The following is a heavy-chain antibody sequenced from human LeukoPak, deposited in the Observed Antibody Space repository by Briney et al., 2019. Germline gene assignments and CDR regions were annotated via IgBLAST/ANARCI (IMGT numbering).Heavy chain of an antibody. Sequence: SETLSLTCTVSGGSISSYYWSWIRQPPGKGLEWIGYIYYSGSTNYNPSLKSRVTISVDTSKNQFSLKLSSVTAADTAVYYCARLTTGITIFGVVTRYMDVWGKGTTVTVSS. CDR1: GGSISSYY. CDR2: IYYSGST. J-gene: IGHJ6*03. V-gene: IGHV4-59*01. D-gene: IGHD3-3*01. CDR3: ARLTTGITIFGVVTRYMDV.